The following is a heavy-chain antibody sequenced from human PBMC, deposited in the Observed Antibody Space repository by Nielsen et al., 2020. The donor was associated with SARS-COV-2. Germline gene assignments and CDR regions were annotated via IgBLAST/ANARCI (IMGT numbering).Heavy chain of an antibody. Sequence: GESLKISCAASGFTFSSYAMSWVRQAPGKGLEWVSAISGSGGSTYYADSVKGRFTISRDNSKNTLYLQMNSLRAEDTAVYYCAIGEDYYYGMDVWGQGTTVTVSS. CDR3: AIGEDYYYGMDV. CDR2: ISGSGGST. V-gene: IGHV3-23*01. CDR1: GFTFSSYA. J-gene: IGHJ6*02. D-gene: IGHD3-10*01.